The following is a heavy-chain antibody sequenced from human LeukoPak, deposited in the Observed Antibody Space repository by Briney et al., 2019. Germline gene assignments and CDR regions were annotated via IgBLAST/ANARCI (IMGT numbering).Heavy chain of an antibody. CDR3: ARLPHLPFLEWYPDY. J-gene: IGHJ4*02. D-gene: IGHD3-3*01. V-gene: IGHV4-39*01. CDR1: GGSISSSSYY. Sequence: PSETLSLTCTVSGGSISSSSYYWGWIRQPPGKGLEWIGSIYYSGSTYYNPSLKSRVTISVDTSKNQFSLKLSSVTAADTAVYYCARLPHLPFLEWYPDYWGQGTLVTVSS. CDR2: IYYSGST.